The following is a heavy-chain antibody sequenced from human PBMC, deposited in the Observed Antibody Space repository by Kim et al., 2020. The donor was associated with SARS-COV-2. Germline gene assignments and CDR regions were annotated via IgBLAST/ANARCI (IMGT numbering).Heavy chain of an antibody. CDR3: ARWGGSSPPGMDV. D-gene: IGHD3-16*01. V-gene: IGHV1-2*06. CDR1: GYTFSFHY. Sequence: ASVKVSCKASGYTFSFHYIHWVRQAPGRGLEWMGRILPSSGGTVYAKSAKGRVIMTRDRSSNTVYLEVRSLKSDDTAGYYCARWGGSSPPGMDVWGLGT. CDR2: ILPSSGGT. J-gene: IGHJ6*02.